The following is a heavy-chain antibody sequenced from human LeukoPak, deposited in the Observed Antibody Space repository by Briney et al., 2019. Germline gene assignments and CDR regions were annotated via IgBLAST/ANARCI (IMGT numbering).Heavy chain of an antibody. J-gene: IGHJ1*01. CDR2: ISGSGGST. V-gene: IGHV3-23*01. Sequence: GASLRLSCAASGFTFSSYAMSWVRQAPGKGLEWVSAISGSGGSTYYADSVKGRFTISRDNSKNTLYLQMNSLRAEDTAVYYCAKGTDYYDSSGPLVGHAEYFQHWGQGTLVTVSS. CDR1: GFTFSSYA. CDR3: AKGTDYYDSSGPLVGHAEYFQH. D-gene: IGHD3-22*01.